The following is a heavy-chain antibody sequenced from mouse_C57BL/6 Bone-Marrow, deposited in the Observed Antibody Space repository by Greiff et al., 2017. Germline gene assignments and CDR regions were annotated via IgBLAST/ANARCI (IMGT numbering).Heavy chain of an antibody. CDR3: AREGASTFAY. D-gene: IGHD6-1*01. CDR2: INPYNGGT. Sequence: EVQLQQSGPVLVKPGASVKMSCKASGYTFTDYYMNWVKQSHGKSLEWIGVINPYNGGTSYNQKFKGKATLTVDKSSSTAYMELNSLTSEDSAVXYCAREGASTFAYWGQGTLVTVSA. V-gene: IGHV1-19*01. J-gene: IGHJ3*01. CDR1: GYTFTDYY.